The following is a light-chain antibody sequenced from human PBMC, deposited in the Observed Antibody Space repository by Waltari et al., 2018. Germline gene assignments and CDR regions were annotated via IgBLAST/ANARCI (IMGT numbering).Light chain of an antibody. CDR1: QSVNEY. CDR3: HVRSNWPPVT. J-gene: IGKJ4*01. V-gene: IGKV3-11*01. Sequence: EIVLTQSPATLSLSPGERATLSCRASQSVNEYLAWYQQIPGQAPRLLIYDSSNRATGLPARFSGSWSGTDFPLTISSLEPEDFAIYYCHVRSNWPPVTFGGGTKVEIK. CDR2: DSS.